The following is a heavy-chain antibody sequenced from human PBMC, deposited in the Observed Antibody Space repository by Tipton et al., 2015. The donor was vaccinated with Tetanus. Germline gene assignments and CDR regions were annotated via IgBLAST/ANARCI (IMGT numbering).Heavy chain of an antibody. CDR2: TYIRGTT. CDR1: GGSFSDGAYY. V-gene: IGHV4-61*02. J-gene: IGHJ6*02. Sequence: TLSLTCTVSGGSFSDGAYYWSWIRQHPGKGLEWIGRTYIRGTTTYNPSLKSRVTISVDTSENQMSLRLTSVTAADTAVYYCARDHGITWGGMGYYYGMDVWGQGTTVTVSS. CDR3: ARDHGITWGGMGYYYGMDV. D-gene: IGHD3-16*01.